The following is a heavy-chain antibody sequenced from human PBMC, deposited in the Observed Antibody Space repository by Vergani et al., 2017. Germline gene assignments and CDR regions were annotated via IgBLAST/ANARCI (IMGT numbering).Heavy chain of an antibody. CDR2: IYYSGST. V-gene: IGHV4-31*03. D-gene: IGHD3-10*01. Sequence: QVQLQESGPGLVKPSQTLSLTCTVSGGSISSGGYYWSWIRQHPGKGLEWIGYIYYSGSTNYNPSLKSRVTISVDTSKNQFSLKLSSVTAADTAVYYCARGSSGSPYYMDVWGKGTTVTVSS. CDR3: ARGSSGSPYYMDV. CDR1: GGSISSGGYY. J-gene: IGHJ6*03.